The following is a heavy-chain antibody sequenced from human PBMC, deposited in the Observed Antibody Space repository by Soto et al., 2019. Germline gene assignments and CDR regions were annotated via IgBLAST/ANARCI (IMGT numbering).Heavy chain of an antibody. J-gene: IGHJ5*02. CDR2: ISATGGGT. Sequence: PGGSLRLSCADSGFKFSNYAMDWVRQAPGKGLECGSLISATGGGTYNADTVKGRVTISIDNYHNTLHLQMHRLTAENTAVYYCGKDRRAGGTSGVYFDIWGQGGPVTASS. CDR3: GKDRRAGGTSGVYFDI. V-gene: IGHV3-23*01. D-gene: IGHD3-16*01. CDR1: GFKFSNYA.